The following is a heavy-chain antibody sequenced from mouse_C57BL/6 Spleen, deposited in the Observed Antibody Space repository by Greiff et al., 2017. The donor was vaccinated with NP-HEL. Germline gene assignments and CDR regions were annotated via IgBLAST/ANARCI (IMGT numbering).Heavy chain of an antibody. CDR2: IDPSDSYT. J-gene: IGHJ3*01. Sequence: QVQLQQSGAELVKPGASVKLSCKASGYTFTSYWMQWVKQRPGQGLEWIGEIDPSDSYTNYNQKFKGKATLTVDTSSSTNYMQLSRLTSEDSAVYYCASNGVYYDYDWFAYWGQGTLVTVSA. D-gene: IGHD2-4*01. CDR3: ASNGVYYDYDWFAY. V-gene: IGHV1-50*01. CDR1: GYTFTSYW.